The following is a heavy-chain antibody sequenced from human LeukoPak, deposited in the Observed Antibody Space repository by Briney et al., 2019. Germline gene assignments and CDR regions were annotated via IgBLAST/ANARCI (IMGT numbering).Heavy chain of an antibody. V-gene: IGHV4-30-2*01. Sequence: LRLSCAASGFTFSSYAMSWIRQPPGKGLEWIGYIYHSGSTYYNPSLKSRVTISVDRSKNQFSLKLSSVTAADTAAYYCARERVELGRWFDPWGQGTLVTVSS. D-gene: IGHD6-6*01. J-gene: IGHJ5*02. CDR3: ARERVELGRWFDP. CDR1: GFTFSSYA. CDR2: IYHSGST.